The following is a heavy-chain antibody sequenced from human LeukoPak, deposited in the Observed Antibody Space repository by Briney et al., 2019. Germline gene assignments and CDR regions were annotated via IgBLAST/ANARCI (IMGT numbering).Heavy chain of an antibody. CDR1: GFTFSSYA. J-gene: IGHJ4*02. V-gene: IGHV3-23*01. Sequence: GGSLRLSCAAPGFTFSSYAMSWVRQAPGKGLEWVSGISGIGGSTHYADSVKGRFTISRDNSKNTLNLQMNSLRAEDTAVYYCAKADNDFWSASDYWGQGILVTVSS. CDR2: ISGIGGST. CDR3: AKADNDFWSASDY. D-gene: IGHD3-3*01.